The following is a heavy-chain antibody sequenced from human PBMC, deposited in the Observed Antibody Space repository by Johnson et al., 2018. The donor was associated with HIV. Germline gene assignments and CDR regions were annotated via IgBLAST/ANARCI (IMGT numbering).Heavy chain of an antibody. CDR3: ARDPGFDDAFDI. CDR2: IYSGGST. Sequence: VKLVESGGGVVQPGGSLRLTCAASGFTVSSNYMSWVRQAPGKGLEWVSVIYSGGSTYYADSVKGRFTISRDNSKNSLYLQMNSLRAEDTAVYYCARDPGFDDAFDIWGQGTMVTVSS. J-gene: IGHJ3*02. V-gene: IGHV3-66*01. CDR1: GFTVSSNY.